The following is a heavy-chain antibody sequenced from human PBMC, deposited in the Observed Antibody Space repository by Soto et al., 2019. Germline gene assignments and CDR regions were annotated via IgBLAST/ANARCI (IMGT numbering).Heavy chain of an antibody. J-gene: IGHJ4*02. CDR2: IIPLSGRT. CDR1: GDTFSNYA. V-gene: IGHV1-69*01. Sequence: QVQLVQSGAEVRKPGSSVKVSCKASGDTFSNYAVSWVRQAPGQGPEWMGGIIPLSGRTDYVQKFQGRVTITADEFMTTAYMELSGLRYEDTAVYYCARGPDRSGFYLFDYWGQGTLVTVSS. D-gene: IGHD3-22*01. CDR3: ARGPDRSGFYLFDY.